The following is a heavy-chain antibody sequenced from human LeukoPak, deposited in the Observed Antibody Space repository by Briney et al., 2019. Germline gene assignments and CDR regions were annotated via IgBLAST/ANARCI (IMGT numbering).Heavy chain of an antibody. CDR2: IYYSGST. D-gene: IGHD1-26*01. CDR3: AREVGTTNSVADY. Sequence: SETLSLTCTVSGGSISSGGYYWTWIRQPPGKGLEWIGYIYYSGSTNYNPSLKSRVTISIDASKNQFSLKLSSVTAADTAVYYCAREVGTTNSVADYWGQGTLVTVSS. J-gene: IGHJ4*02. V-gene: IGHV4-61*08. CDR1: GGSISSGGYY.